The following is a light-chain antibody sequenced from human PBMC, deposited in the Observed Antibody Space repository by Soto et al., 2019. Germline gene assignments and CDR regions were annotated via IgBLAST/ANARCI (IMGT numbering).Light chain of an antibody. CDR3: QQYGSSPAT. V-gene: IGKV3-20*01. CDR1: QSVSSSY. CDR2: VAS. J-gene: IGKJ1*01. Sequence: EIVLTQSPGTLSLSPGERATLSCRASQSVSSSYLAWYQQKPAQAPRLFIYVASSRATGIPDRFSGSGSGTDFTLTISRLEPEGFAVYYCQQYGSSPATFGQGTKVEIK.